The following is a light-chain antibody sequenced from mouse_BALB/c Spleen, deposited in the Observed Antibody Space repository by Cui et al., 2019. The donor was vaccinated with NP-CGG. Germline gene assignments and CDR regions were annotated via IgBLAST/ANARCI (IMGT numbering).Light chain of an antibody. V-gene: IGLV1*01. J-gene: IGLJ1*01. CDR2: GTN. CDR3: ALWYSNHWV. Sequence: QAVVTQESALTTSPSETVTLTFRSSTGAVTTSNYANWVQEKPDHLFTGVIGGTNNRALGVPARFSGSLIGDKAALTITGAQTEDEAIYFCALWYSNHWVFGGGTKLTVL. CDR1: TGAVTTSNY.